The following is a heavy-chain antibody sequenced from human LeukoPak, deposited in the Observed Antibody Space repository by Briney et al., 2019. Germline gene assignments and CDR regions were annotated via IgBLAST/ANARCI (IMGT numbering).Heavy chain of an antibody. D-gene: IGHD2-2*01. CDR1: GFTFSSYW. V-gene: IGHV3-7*01. CDR2: IKQDGSEK. J-gene: IGHJ4*02. Sequence: GGSLRLSCAASGFTFSSYWVSWVRQAPGKGLEWVANIKQDGSEKYYVDSVKGRFTISRDNAKNSLYLQMNSLRAEDTAVYYCARDVGDVVVPAAIPGGFDYWGQGTLVTVSS. CDR3: ARDVGDVVVPAAIPGGFDY.